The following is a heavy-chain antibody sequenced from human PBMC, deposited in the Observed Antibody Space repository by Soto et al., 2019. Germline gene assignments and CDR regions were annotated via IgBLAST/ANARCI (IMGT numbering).Heavy chain of an antibody. V-gene: IGHV5-51*01. CDR2: NCPGDSET. CDR3: ARLPYDSSISARQGYYYYGMDV. CDR1: GYSFTSYW. J-gene: IGHJ6*02. D-gene: IGHD6-6*01. Sequence: PGESLKISCKGSGYSFTSYWIGWGRQMPGKGLGWGGSNCPGDSETIYSQSFQDQATTSADKSISTAYLQWSSLKATDTAMYFCARLPYDSSISARQGYYYYGMDVWGQGTTVTVSS.